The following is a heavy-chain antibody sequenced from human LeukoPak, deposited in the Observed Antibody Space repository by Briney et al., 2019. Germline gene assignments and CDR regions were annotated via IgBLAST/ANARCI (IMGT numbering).Heavy chain of an antibody. Sequence: PGGSLRLSCAASGFIFSSYSMNGVRRAPGKGLEWVSSISSSSDYIYYADSVKGRFPISRDNAKNSLYLQMNSLGVEDTAVYYCYAHFYGSGSLSWLDPWGQGTMVTVSS. D-gene: IGHD3-10*01. CDR3: YAHFYGSGSLSWLDP. J-gene: IGHJ5*02. V-gene: IGHV3-21*01. CDR1: GFIFSSYS. CDR2: ISSSSDYI.